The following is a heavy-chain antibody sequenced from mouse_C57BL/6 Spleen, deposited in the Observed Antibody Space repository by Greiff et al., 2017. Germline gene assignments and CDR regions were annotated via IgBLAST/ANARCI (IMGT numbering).Heavy chain of an antibody. CDR1: GYTFTGYW. CDR3: ARGGVIYYDDDGENFAY. CDR2: ILPGSGST. V-gene: IGHV1-9*01. Sequence: QVQLQQSGAELMKPGASVKLSCKATGYTFTGYWIEWVKQRPGHGLEWIGEILPGSGSTNYNEKFKGKAPFTADTSSNTAYMQLSSLTTEDSAIYYCARGGVIYYDDDGENFAYWGQGTTLTVSS. D-gene: IGHD2-4*01. J-gene: IGHJ2*01.